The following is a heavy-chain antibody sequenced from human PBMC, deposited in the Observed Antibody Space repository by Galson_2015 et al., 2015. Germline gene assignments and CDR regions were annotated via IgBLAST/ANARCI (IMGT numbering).Heavy chain of an antibody. CDR3: AKSYYYDSSGYYYALFDY. Sequence: SLRLSCAASGFTFSSYAMSWVRQAPGKGLEWVSAISGSGGSTYYADSVKGRFTISRDNSKNTLYLQMNSLRADDTAVYYCAKSYYYDSSGYYYALFDYWGQGTLVTVSS. CDR2: ISGSGGST. J-gene: IGHJ4*02. CDR1: GFTFSSYA. D-gene: IGHD3-22*01. V-gene: IGHV3-23*01.